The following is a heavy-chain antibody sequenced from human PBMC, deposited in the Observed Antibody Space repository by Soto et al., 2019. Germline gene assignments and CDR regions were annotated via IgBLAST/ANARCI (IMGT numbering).Heavy chain of an antibody. J-gene: IGHJ4*02. D-gene: IGHD4-17*01. Sequence: SETLSLTCTVSGGSISSSSYYWGWIRQPPGKGLEWIGSIYYSGSTYYNPSLKSRVTISVDTSKNQFSLKLSSVTAADTAVYYCARGGMTVTYDFDYWGQGTLVTVSS. CDR3: ARGGMTVTYDFDY. CDR2: IYYSGST. V-gene: IGHV4-39*01. CDR1: GGSISSSSYY.